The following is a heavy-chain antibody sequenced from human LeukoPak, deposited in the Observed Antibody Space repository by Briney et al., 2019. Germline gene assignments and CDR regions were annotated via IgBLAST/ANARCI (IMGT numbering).Heavy chain of an antibody. V-gene: IGHV3-30*18. CDR3: AKDRGSSGWYSGY. J-gene: IGHJ4*02. CDR1: GFTFSSYG. CDR2: ISYDGSNK. D-gene: IGHD6-19*01. Sequence: GRSLRLSCAASGFTFSSYGMHWVRQAPGKGLXXXAVISYDGSNKYYADSVKGRFTISRDNSKNTLHLQMNSLRAGDTAVYYCAKDRGSSGWYSGYWSQGTLVTVSS.